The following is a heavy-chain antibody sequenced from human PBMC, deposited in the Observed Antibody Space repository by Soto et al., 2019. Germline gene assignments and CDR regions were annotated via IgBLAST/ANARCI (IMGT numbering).Heavy chain of an antibody. J-gene: IGHJ3*02. CDR3: ARDDYDSSGNDFDS. CDR2: IYPGDSDT. V-gene: IGHV5-51*01. CDR1: TSSFINHG. Sequence: GECLDIAYTGSTSSFINHGIGWVRQMPGKGLEWMGIIYPGDSDTRYSPSFQGQVTISADKSISTACLQWSSLKASDTAMYYCARDDYDSSGNDFDSWGQGTMVTVS. D-gene: IGHD3-22*01.